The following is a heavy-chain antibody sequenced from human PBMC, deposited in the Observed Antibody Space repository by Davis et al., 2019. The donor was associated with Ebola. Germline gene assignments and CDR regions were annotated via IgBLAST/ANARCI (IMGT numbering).Heavy chain of an antibody. CDR1: GYTFTSNS. CDR3: ARVGYGLFSMDV. V-gene: IGHV3-48*02. Sequence: PGGSLRLSCVASGYTFTSNSINWVRQAPGKGLEWISYITSSSTTIYYADSVKGRFTISRDNAKNSVYLQMNSLRDEDTAVYYCARVGYGLFSMDVWGQGTTVTVSS. D-gene: IGHD5-12*01. CDR2: ITSSSTTI. J-gene: IGHJ6*02.